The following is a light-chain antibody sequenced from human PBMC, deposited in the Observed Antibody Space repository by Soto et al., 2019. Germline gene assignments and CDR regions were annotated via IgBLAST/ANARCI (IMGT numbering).Light chain of an antibody. Sequence: QSALTQPASVSGSPGQSITISCTGTTNDLGSYDLVSWYQQHPGKAPKLMIYEGSKRPSGVSDRFSGFKSAYTAYLTISGLQADDEAQYYCSSYAGSSTWVFGGGTKLTVL. CDR3: SSYAGSSTWV. J-gene: IGLJ3*02. CDR1: TNDLGSYDL. V-gene: IGLV2-23*01. CDR2: EGS.